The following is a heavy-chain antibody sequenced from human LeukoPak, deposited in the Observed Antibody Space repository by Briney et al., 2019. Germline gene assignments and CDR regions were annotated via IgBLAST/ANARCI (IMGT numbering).Heavy chain of an antibody. Sequence: SQTLSLTCTVSGGSISSGGYYWSWIRQHPGKGLEWIGYIYYSGSTYYNPSLKSRVTISVDTSKNQFSLKLSSVTAADTAVYYCVRAPAMVRGVPYFDYWGQGTLVTVSS. V-gene: IGHV4-31*03. CDR1: GGSISSGGYY. CDR2: IYYSGST. CDR3: VRAPAMVRGVPYFDY. J-gene: IGHJ4*02. D-gene: IGHD3-10*01.